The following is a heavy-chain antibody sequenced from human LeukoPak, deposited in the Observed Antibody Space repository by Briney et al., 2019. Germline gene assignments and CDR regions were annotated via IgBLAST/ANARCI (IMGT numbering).Heavy chain of an antibody. CDR3: ARHGGTRITLVEVYYFDY. CDR2: IYYTGST. V-gene: IGHV4-39*01. CDR1: GGSITTSSYY. Sequence: SETLFLTCSVSGGSITTSSYYWGWVRQSPEKGLEWIGSIYYTGSTHYSPSLKSRVTMSVDTSKNQFSLNLRSVTAADTAVYYCARHGGTRITLVEVYYFDYWGQGTLVTVSS. D-gene: IGHD1-14*01. J-gene: IGHJ4*02.